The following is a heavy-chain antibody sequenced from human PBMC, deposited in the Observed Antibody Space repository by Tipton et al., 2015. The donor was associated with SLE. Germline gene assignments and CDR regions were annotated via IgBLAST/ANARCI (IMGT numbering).Heavy chain of an antibody. CDR2: IYSGGST. V-gene: IGHV3-53*05. D-gene: IGHD7-27*01. CDR1: GFTVSSNY. J-gene: IGHJ2*01. CDR3: AKGVWGSSWYFDL. Sequence: SLRLSCAASGFTVSSNYMSWVRQAPGKGLEWVSVIYSGGSTYYADSVKGRFTVSRDNSNNTLYLQLNSLRAEDTAVYYCAKGVWGSSWYFDLWGRGTLVTVSS.